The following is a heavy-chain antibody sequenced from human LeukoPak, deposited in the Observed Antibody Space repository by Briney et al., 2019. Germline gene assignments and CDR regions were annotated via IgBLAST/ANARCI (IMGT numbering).Heavy chain of an antibody. CDR3: ASSATGYSRFDY. Sequence: SETLSLTCTVSGGSISSYYWSWIRRPPRKGLEWIGYIYYSGSTNYNPSLKSRVTISVDTSKKQFSLKLSSVTAADTAVYCCASSATGYSRFDYWGQGALVTVSS. D-gene: IGHD5-18*01. CDR2: IYYSGST. V-gene: IGHV4-59*01. J-gene: IGHJ4*02. CDR1: GGSISSYY.